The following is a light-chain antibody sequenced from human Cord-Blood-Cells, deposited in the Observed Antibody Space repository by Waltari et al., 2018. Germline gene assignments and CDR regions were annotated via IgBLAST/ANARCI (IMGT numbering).Light chain of an antibody. V-gene: IGKV3-20*01. J-gene: IGKJ2*01. CDR3: QQYGSSPPT. CDR1: QSVSSSY. Sequence: IVLTQSPGTLSFSPGERATLSCRASQSVSSSYLAWYQQKPGQAPRLRIYGGSSRATGIPDRFSGSGSGTDFTLTISRLEPEDFAVYYCQQYGSSPPTFGQGTKVEIK. CDR2: GGS.